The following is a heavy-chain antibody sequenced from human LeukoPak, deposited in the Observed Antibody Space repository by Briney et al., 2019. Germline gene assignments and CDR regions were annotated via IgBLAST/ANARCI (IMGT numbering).Heavy chain of an antibody. CDR1: GYTFTSYD. V-gene: IGHV1-8*01. CDR2: MNPNSGNT. J-gene: IGHJ6*03. Sequence: GASVKVSCKASGYTFTSYDINWVRQATGQGLEWMGWMNPNSGNTGYAQKFQGRVTMTRNTSISTAYMELSSLRSEDTAVYYCARDMGGDIVVVPAAIPLSYMDVWGKGTTVTVSS. D-gene: IGHD2-2*02. CDR3: ARDMGGDIVVVPAAIPLSYMDV.